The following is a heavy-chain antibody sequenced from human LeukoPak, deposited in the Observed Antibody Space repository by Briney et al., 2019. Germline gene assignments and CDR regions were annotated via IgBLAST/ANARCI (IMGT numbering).Heavy chain of an antibody. Sequence: GGSLRLSCADSGFTVRSNYMSWVRQAPRKGLEWVSVIYSGGSTYYADSVKGRFTISRDNSKNTLYLQMNSLRAEDTAVYYCARGISGWIFDYWGQGTLVTVSS. J-gene: IGHJ4*02. CDR1: GFTVRSNY. V-gene: IGHV3-53*01. CDR2: IYSGGST. CDR3: ARGISGWIFDY. D-gene: IGHD6-19*01.